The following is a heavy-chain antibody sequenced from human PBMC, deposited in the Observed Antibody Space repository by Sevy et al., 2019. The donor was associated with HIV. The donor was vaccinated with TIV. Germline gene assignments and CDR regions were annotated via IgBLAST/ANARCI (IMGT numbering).Heavy chain of an antibody. V-gene: IGHV3-21*01. D-gene: IGHD5-18*01. Sequence: GGSLRLSCAASGFTFSSYSMNWVRQAPGKGLEWVSSISSSSSYIYYADSVKGRFTISRDNAKNSLYLQMNSLRAEDTALYYCARDGRGYSYGYPYYYYYGMDVWGQGTTVTVSS. CDR3: ARDGRGYSYGYPYYYYYGMDV. J-gene: IGHJ6*02. CDR1: GFTFSSYS. CDR2: ISSSSSYI.